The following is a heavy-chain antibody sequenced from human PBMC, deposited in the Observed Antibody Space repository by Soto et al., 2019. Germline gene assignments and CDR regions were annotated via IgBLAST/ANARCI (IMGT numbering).Heavy chain of an antibody. V-gene: IGHV3-9*01. CDR1: GFRFDDYA. CDR2: ISWNSGDI. J-gene: IGHJ4*02. CDR3: AKDISPHIGATGTGGFFDY. D-gene: IGHD6-13*01. Sequence: EVQLVESGGGLVQPGMSLRLSCVASGFRFDDYAIHWVRQAPGKGLEWVSCISWNSGDIVYADSVKGRFTISRDNAKNSLYLQMNSLRAEDTALYYCAKDISPHIGATGTGGFFDYWGQGTLVTVSS.